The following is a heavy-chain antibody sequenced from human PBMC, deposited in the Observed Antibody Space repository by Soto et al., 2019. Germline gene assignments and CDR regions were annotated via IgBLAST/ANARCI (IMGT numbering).Heavy chain of an antibody. CDR2: ISLDGSGT. D-gene: IGHD3-16*01. V-gene: IGHV3-74*01. CDR1: GFTFSTYG. Sequence: EVQLLESGGGLVQPGESLRLSCAVSGFTFSTYGMPWVRQAPGKGLDWVSRISLDGSGTWYADSVKGRFTISRDNAKNVMDLQTRSRGDEDTAVYFCMKDRDFYDGGGYACAGDAFDVWGQGKVVGDSS. CDR3: MKDRDFYDGGGYACAGDAFDV. J-gene: IGHJ3*01.